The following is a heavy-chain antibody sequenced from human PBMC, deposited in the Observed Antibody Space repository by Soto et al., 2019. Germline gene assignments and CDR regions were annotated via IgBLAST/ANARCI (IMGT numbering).Heavy chain of an antibody. V-gene: IGHV3-33*01. CDR1: GFTFSSYG. D-gene: IGHD2-8*01. CDR2: IWYDGSKK. J-gene: IGHJ6*02. CDR3: ARGRGGIEMVSYYYGMDV. Sequence: QVQLVESGGGVVQPGRSLRLSCAASGFTFSSYGMHWVRQAPGKGLEWVAGIWYDGSKKYYADSVKGRFTISRDNSKNTLYLKMNSLRAEDTAVYYCARGRGGIEMVSYYYGMDVWGQGTTVTVSS.